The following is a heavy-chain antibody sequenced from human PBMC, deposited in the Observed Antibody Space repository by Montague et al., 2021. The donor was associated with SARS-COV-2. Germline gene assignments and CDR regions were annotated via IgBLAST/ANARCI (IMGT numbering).Heavy chain of an antibody. CDR2: MYAGGGT. Sequence: SETLSLTCPVPSPPIVAWFWGGVRQPARQDPGCIGRMYAGGGTNXNPSLESRVTMSVDTSKNQFSLKVNSVTAGDTAMYYCARGVVAAPPVVDYWGRGTLVTVSS. D-gene: IGHD2-15*01. V-gene: IGHV4-4*07. J-gene: IGHJ4*02. CDR3: ARGVVAAPPVVDY. CDR1: SPPIVAWF.